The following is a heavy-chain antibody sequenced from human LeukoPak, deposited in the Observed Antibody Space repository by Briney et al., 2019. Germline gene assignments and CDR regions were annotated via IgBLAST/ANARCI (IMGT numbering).Heavy chain of an antibody. D-gene: IGHD6-6*01. CDR1: GYSFTTNW. CDR3: ARHGRLSSRYHYFDY. V-gene: IGHV5-51*01. J-gene: IGHJ4*02. CDR2: IYPGDSNT. Sequence: GESLKISCQGSGYSFTTNWIGWVRQTPGIGLQWMAIIYPGDSNTKYSPSFQGQVTISADKSINTAYLQWSGLKASDTAMYYCARHGRLSSRYHYFDYWGPGTLVTVFS.